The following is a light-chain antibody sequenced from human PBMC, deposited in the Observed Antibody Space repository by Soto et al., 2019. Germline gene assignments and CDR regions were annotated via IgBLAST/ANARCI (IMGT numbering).Light chain of an antibody. CDR2: DDN. CDR1: SSDIGAYNF. V-gene: IGLV2-14*03. J-gene: IGLJ2*01. CDR3: TSWTTSTTMI. Sequence: QSVLTQPASVSGSPGQSITISCTGTSSDIGAYNFVSWYQQHPGKAPKLMLYDDNIRPSGVSNRLSGSKSGNTASLTISGLQAEDEADYYCTSWTTSTTMIFGGGTKGTVL.